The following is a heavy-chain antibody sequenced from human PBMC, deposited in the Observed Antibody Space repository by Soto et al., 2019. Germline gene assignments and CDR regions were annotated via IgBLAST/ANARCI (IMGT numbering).Heavy chain of an antibody. V-gene: IGHV1-69*13. CDR3: AREFTDYYDSSGYYYTGFDY. J-gene: IGHJ4*02. CDR1: GGTFSSYA. D-gene: IGHD3-22*01. CDR2: IIPIFGTA. Sequence: GASVKVSCKASGGTFSSYAISWVRQAPGQGLEWMGGIIPIFGTANYAQKFQGRVTITADESTSTAYMELSSLRSEDRAVYYCAREFTDYYDSSGYYYTGFDYWGQGTLVTVSS.